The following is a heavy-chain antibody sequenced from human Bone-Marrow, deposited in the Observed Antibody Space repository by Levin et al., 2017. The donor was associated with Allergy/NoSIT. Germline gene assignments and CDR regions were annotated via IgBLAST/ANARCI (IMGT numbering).Heavy chain of an antibody. Sequence: GGSLRLSCAASGFTFSSYAMHWVRQAPGKGLEWVAVISYDGSNKYYADSVKGRFTISRDNSKNTLYLQMNSLRAEDTAVYYCASSPPTMADDAFDIWGQGTMVTVSS. CDR1: GFTFSSYA. V-gene: IGHV3-30-3*01. J-gene: IGHJ3*02. CDR3: ASSPPTMADDAFDI. CDR2: ISYDGSNK. D-gene: IGHD3-10*01.